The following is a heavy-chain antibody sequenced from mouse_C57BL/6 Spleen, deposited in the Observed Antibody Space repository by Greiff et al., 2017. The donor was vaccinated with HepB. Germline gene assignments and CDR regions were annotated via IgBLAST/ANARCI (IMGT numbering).Heavy chain of an antibody. J-gene: IGHJ1*03. CDR2: IDPEDGDT. CDR1: GFNIKDYY. D-gene: IGHD1-1*01. Sequence: VQLQQSGAELVRPGASVKLSCTASGFNIKDYYMHWVKQRPEQGLEWIGRIDPEDGDTEYAPKFQGKATMTADTSSNTAYLQLSSLTSEDTAVYYCTTWSYYYGSSLPRGWYFDVWGTGTTVTVSS. V-gene: IGHV14-1*01. CDR3: TTWSYYYGSSLPRGWYFDV.